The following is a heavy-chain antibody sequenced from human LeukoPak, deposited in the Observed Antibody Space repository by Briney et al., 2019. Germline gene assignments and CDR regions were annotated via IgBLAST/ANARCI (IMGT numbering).Heavy chain of an antibody. D-gene: IGHD2-8*02. CDR2: VDHSETT. CDR3: ARGACTGPNCRISPMDV. CDR1: NGSISNYY. Sequence: SETVSLTCTVSNGSISNYYWNWIRQAPGKGLEWIGFVDHSETTDHNPSLKSRVIIAVDTSKNQFSLRLNAVTAADTAVYYCARGACTGPNCRISPMDVWGKGTTVTVSS. V-gene: IGHV4-59*01. J-gene: IGHJ6*04.